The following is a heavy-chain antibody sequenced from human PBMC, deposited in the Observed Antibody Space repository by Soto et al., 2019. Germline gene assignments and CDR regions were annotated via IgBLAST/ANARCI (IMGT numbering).Heavy chain of an antibody. J-gene: IGHJ3*02. CDR2: IYYGGSA. CDR3: ARHLSGYLDAFDI. D-gene: IGHD6-13*01. CDR1: GGSISSYY. Sequence: QVQLQESGPGLVKTSETLSLTCTVSGGSISSYYWSWIRQPPGKGLEWIGCIYYGGSANYYPSLKSRVTIALDTSKNHFSLKLSSVTAADTAVYYCARHLSGYLDAFDIWGQGTMVTVSS. V-gene: IGHV4-59*08.